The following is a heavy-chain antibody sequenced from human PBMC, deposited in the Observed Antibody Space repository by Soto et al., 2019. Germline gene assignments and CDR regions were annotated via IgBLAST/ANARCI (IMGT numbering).Heavy chain of an antibody. CDR2: ISTSGSTV. V-gene: IGHV3-48*03. CDR3: VRYCSTTLCNGVATRTFDY. CDR1: RFTFSTYE. J-gene: IGHJ4*02. Sequence: GGSLRLSCAASRFTFSTYEMNWVRQAPGKGLEWVSYISTSGSTVYYADSVKGRFTISRDNTRNSLYLQMNSLRDEDTALYYCVRYCSTTLCNGVATRTFDYWGQGTPVTVSS. D-gene: IGHD2-2*01.